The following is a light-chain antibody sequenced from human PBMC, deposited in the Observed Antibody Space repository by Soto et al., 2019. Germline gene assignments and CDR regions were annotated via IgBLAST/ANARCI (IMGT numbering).Light chain of an antibody. CDR1: QGISNH. J-gene: IGKJ1*01. Sequence: DIQMTQSPSSLSASVGDRVTITCRASQGISNHLAWYQQKPGKVPKLLIYAASTLQSGVPSRFSGSGSGTDITLTIGSLQSEDVATYYCQKYNSAPRLFGQGAKVEIK. CDR2: AAS. V-gene: IGKV1-27*01. CDR3: QKYNSAPRL.